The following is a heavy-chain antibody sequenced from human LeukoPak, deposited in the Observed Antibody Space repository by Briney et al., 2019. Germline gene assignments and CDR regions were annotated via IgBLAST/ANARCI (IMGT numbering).Heavy chain of an antibody. J-gene: IGHJ4*02. CDR2: IYPGDSDT. V-gene: IGHV5-51*01. CDR1: EYSFTNYW. CDR3: ARHQTVAGGVEFDY. Sequence: GESLKISCKGSEYSFTNYWIGWVRQTPGKGLEWMGFIYPGDSDTRYSPSFQGQVTISADKSFSTAYLQWSSLKASDTAMYYCARHQTVAGGVEFDYWGQGTLVTVSS. D-gene: IGHD6-19*01.